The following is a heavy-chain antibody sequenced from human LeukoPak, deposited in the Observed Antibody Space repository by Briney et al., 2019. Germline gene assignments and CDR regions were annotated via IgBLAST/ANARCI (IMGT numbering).Heavy chain of an antibody. D-gene: IGHD5-18*01. V-gene: IGHV5-51*01. J-gene: IGHJ4*02. CDR2: IYPGDSDT. CDR1: GSTFSRFW. Sequence: GESLKISCKGSGSTFSRFWIGWARQMPGKGLEWMEIIYPGDSDTRYSPSFQGQVTISADKSISTAYLQWSSLKASDTAMYYCARQSSPGYSYGIGYWGQGTLVTVSS. CDR3: ARQSSPGYSYGIGY.